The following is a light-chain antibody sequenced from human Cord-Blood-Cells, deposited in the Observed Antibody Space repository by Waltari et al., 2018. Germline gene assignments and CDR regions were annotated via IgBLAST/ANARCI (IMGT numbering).Light chain of an antibody. CDR3: MQGTHWPPT. J-gene: IGKJ4*01. Sequence: DVVMTQSPLSLPVTLGQPASISCRSSQSLVHSDGNTYLNWFQQRPGQSPRRLIYRVSNRDPGVPDRFSGSGSGTDFTLKISRVEAEDVGVYYCMQGTHWPPTFGGGTKVEIK. CDR2: RVS. V-gene: IGKV2-30*02. CDR1: QSLVHSDGNTY.